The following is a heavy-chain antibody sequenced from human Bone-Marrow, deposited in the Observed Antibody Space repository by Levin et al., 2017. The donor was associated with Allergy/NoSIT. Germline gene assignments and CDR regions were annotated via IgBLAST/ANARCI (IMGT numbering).Heavy chain of an antibody. D-gene: IGHD2-2*01. V-gene: IGHV6-1*01. CDR3: ARDPGDDQGLDC. Sequence: PSQTLSLTCAISGDSVSSTRAAWNWIRQSPSRGLEWLGRTYYRSKWYNDYEESVKGRITVNPDTSKNQFSLELNSVTPEDTAIYYCARDPGDDQGLDCWGQGTLVTVSS. J-gene: IGHJ4*02. CDR1: GDSVSSTRAA. CDR2: TYYRSKWYN.